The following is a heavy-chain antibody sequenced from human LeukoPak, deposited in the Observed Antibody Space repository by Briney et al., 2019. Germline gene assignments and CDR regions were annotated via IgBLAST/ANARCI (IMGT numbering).Heavy chain of an antibody. CDR1: GYTFTGYY. D-gene: IGHD4-17*01. Sequence: GASVKVSCKASGYTFTGYYMHWVRQAPGQGREWVGWINPNSGGTNYAQKFQGRVTMTRDTSISTAYMELSTLRSDDTAVYYCARGDGGYYNWFDPWGQGTLVTVSS. CDR3: ARGDGGYYNWFDP. J-gene: IGHJ5*02. V-gene: IGHV1-2*02. CDR2: INPNSGGT.